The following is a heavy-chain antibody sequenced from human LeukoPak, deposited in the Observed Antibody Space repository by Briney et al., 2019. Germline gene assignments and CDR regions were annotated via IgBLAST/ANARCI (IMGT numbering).Heavy chain of an antibody. CDR3: ASDRSSSWSAFDY. CDR2: ISYDGSNK. Sequence: PGGSLRLSCAASGFTFSSYAMDWGRQAPGKGMEWVAVISYDGSNKYYADSVKGRFTISIDNSTNTLYLQMNSLRADDTAVYYCASDRSSSWSAFDYWGQGTLVTVSS. J-gene: IGHJ4*02. CDR1: GFTFSSYA. V-gene: IGHV3-30-3*01. D-gene: IGHD6-13*01.